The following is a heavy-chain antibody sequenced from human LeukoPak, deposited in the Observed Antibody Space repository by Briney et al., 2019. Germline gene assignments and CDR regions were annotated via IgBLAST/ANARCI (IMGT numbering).Heavy chain of an antibody. CDR1: GGSISSGGYY. CDR2: IYYSGST. D-gene: IGHD2-21*02. Sequence: SETLSLTCTVSGGSISSGGYYWSWIRQHPGTGLEWTGYIYYSGSTYYNPSLKSRVTISVDTSKNQFSLKLSSVTAADTAVYYCARFCGGDCYSGSPDDYWGQGTLVTVSS. V-gene: IGHV4-31*03. J-gene: IGHJ4*02. CDR3: ARFCGGDCYSGSPDDY.